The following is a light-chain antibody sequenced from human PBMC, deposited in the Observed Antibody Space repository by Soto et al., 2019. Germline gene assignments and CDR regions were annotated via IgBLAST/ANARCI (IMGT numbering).Light chain of an antibody. CDR2: EVS. CDR3: SSYRRASTLYVI. Sequence: QSALTQPASVSGSPGQSITISCTGTSNDVGGYNYVSWYQHYPGKAPKLIISEVSHRPSGVSNRFSGSKSGNTASLTISGLQAEDEADYYCSSYRRASTLYVIFGGGTQLTVL. V-gene: IGLV2-14*01. CDR1: SNDVGGYNY. J-gene: IGLJ2*01.